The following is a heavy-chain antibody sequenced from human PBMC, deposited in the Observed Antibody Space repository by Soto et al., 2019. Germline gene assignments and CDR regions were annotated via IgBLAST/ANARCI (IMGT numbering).Heavy chain of an antibody. CDR3: AKDLTPIQLWPSSFDF. J-gene: IGHJ4*02. D-gene: IGHD5-18*01. CDR2: ISPPGGTT. Sequence: GGSRDPSVLPFGLTFTGFPMTGAGKAPGRGLEWVSTISPPGGTTFYADSARGRFTISRDNSKNTLYLELNSLRAEDTAIYYCAKDLTPIQLWPSSFDFWGQGTLVTVSS. V-gene: IGHV3-23*01. CDR1: GLTFTGFP.